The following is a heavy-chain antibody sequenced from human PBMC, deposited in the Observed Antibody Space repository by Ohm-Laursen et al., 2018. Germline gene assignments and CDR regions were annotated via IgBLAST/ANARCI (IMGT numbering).Heavy chain of an antibody. CDR3: ARGNPVAGTFDY. J-gene: IGHJ4*02. V-gene: IGHV4-59*01. CDR1: GGSISSYY. D-gene: IGHD6-19*01. CDR2: IYYSGST. Sequence: TLSLTCSASGGSISSYYWSWIRQPPGKGLEWIGYIYYSGSTNYNPSLKSRVTISIDTSKNQFSLKLSSVTAADTAVYYCARGNPVAGTFDYWGQGTLVTVSS.